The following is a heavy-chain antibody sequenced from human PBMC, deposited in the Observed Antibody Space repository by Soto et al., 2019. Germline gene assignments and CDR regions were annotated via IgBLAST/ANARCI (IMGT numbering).Heavy chain of an antibody. Sequence: NPSETLSLTCTVSGGSISSSSYYWGWIRQPPGKGLEWIGSIYYSGSTYYNPSLKSRVTISVDTSKNQFSLKLSSVTAADTAVYYCARLGGRYDILTGRTRPHYYYYYMDVWGKGTTVTVSS. V-gene: IGHV4-39*01. CDR1: GGSISSSSYY. D-gene: IGHD3-9*01. CDR2: IYYSGST. J-gene: IGHJ6*03. CDR3: ARLGGRYDILTGRTRPHYYYYYMDV.